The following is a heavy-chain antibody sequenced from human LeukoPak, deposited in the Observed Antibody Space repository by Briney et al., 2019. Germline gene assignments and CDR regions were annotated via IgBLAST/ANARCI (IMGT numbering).Heavy chain of an antibody. J-gene: IGHJ4*02. CDR1: GFTFSSNK. D-gene: IGHD3-3*01. V-gene: IGHV3-48*03. CDR2: ISSSGNTI. Sequence: GGSLTLSCAAAGFTFSSNKMKWARQAPGKGLEWVSHISSSGNTIYYTDSVKGRFTISRDNSKNLLYLQMNSLKAEDTSIYYCARTVPRSGYWGQGTLVAVSS. CDR3: ARTVPRSGY.